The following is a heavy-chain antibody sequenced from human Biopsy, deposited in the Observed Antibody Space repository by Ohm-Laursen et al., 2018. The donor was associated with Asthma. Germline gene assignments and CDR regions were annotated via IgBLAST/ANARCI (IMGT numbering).Heavy chain of an antibody. Sequence: SSVKVPCKASGDSFSNYAISWVRQAPRQGLEWMGGLIPVLGTPDHAQMFEGRVTITADESTSTAYMELSSLSSEDTAVYYCARGYSGSDRIVYYYSGLEVWGQGTTVTVSS. D-gene: IGHD5-12*01. CDR1: GDSFSNYA. J-gene: IGHJ6*02. V-gene: IGHV1-69*01. CDR2: LIPVLGTP. CDR3: ARGYSGSDRIVYYYSGLEV.